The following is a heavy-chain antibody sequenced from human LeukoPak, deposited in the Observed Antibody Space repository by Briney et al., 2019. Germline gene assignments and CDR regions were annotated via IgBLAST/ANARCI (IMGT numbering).Heavy chain of an antibody. CDR2: IWSDATNK. J-gene: IGHJ4*02. V-gene: IGHV3-33*06. CDR1: GFTFSHFG. CDR3: AKDAQRGFDYSNSLEH. Sequence: PGGCLRLSCEASGFTFSHFGMHWVRQAPGKGLEWVAVIWSDATNKYYADSVKGRFTISRDNFKKTVSLQMNSLRAEDTAVYYGAKDAQRGFDYSNSLEHWGQGSLVTVSS. D-gene: IGHD4-11*01.